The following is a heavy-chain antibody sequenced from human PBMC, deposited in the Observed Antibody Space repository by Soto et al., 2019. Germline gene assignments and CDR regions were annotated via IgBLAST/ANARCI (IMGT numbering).Heavy chain of an antibody. CDR3: ARDLGYSSGWYGEDYYYYYGMDV. J-gene: IGHJ6*02. D-gene: IGHD6-19*01. CDR2: ISNHGDKK. Sequence: QVQLVESGGGVVQPGGSLRLSCAASGFTFNTYAIHWVRQAPGKGLEWVAVISNHGDKKYYADSVKGRFSISRDNSKNKSCLQVNSLRTEDTAVYYCARDLGYSSGWYGEDYYYYYGMDVWGQGTTVTVSS. CDR1: GFTFNTYA. V-gene: IGHV3-30-3*01.